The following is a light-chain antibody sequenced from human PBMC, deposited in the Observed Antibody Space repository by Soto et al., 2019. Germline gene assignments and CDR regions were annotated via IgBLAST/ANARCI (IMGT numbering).Light chain of an antibody. J-gene: IGLJ3*02. Sequence: QSVLTQPPSVSAAPGQKVTISCSGSSSNIGNGYVSWYRQLPGTAPKLMIYEVSNRPSGVSNRFSGSKSGNTASLTISGLQAEDEADYYCSSYTSSSNWVFGGGTQLTVL. CDR1: SSNIGNGY. V-gene: IGLV2-14*01. CDR2: EVS. CDR3: SSYTSSSNWV.